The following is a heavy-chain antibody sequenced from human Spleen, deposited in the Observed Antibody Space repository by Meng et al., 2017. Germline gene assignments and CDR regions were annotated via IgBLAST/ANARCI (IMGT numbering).Heavy chain of an antibody. J-gene: IGHJ4*02. CDR2: IHTGNGDT. CDR3: ARGSSMVRGVILGY. D-gene: IGHD3-10*01. Sequence: QVQLVQSGAEVKKPGASVKVSCKASGYSFSTYAVQWVRQAPGQGLEWVGWIHTGNGDTKYSQNFQDRVTITRDTSATTTHMELSSLRPEDTAVYYCARGSSMVRGVILGYWGQGTLVTVSS. CDR1: GYSFSTYA. V-gene: IGHV1-3*04.